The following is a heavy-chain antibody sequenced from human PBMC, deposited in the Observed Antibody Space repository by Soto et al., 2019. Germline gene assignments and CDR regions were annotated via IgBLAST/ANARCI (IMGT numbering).Heavy chain of an antibody. CDR1: GFTFSSYA. CDR2: ISGSGGST. Sequence: GGSLRLSCAASGFTFSSYAMSWVRQAPGKGLEWVSAISGSGGSTYYADSVEGRFAISRDNSKNTLYLQMNSLRAEDTAVYYCAKGDYGDYNAFDIWGQGTMVTVSS. CDR3: AKGDYGDYNAFDI. V-gene: IGHV3-23*01. J-gene: IGHJ3*02. D-gene: IGHD4-17*01.